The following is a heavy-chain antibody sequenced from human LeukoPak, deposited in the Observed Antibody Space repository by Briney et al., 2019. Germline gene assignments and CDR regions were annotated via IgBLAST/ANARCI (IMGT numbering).Heavy chain of an antibody. CDR2: IGYDGSKI. CDR1: GFTFSSYG. J-gene: IGHJ3*01. Sequence: GGSLRLSCAASGFTFSSYGMHWVRQAPGKGLEWVTFIGYDGSKIYYADSVKGRFTISRDNSKNTLYLQMNSLRPEDTAVYYCARPAYTAAYDLWGQGTMVTVSS. D-gene: IGHD3-16*01. CDR3: ARPAYTAAYDL. V-gene: IGHV3-30*02.